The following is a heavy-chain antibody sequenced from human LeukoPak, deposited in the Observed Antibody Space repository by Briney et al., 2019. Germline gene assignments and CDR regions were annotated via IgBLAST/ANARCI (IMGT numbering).Heavy chain of an antibody. J-gene: IGHJ4*02. Sequence: SSETLSLTCTVSGGSISSYYWSWIRQPPGKGLEWIGEINHSGSTNYNPSLKSRVTISVDTSKNQFSLKLSSVTAADTAVYYCARGLKRGYDFWSGYPFDYWGQGTLVTVSS. V-gene: IGHV4-34*01. CDR1: GGSISSYY. D-gene: IGHD3-3*01. CDR2: INHSGST. CDR3: ARGLKRGYDFWSGYPFDY.